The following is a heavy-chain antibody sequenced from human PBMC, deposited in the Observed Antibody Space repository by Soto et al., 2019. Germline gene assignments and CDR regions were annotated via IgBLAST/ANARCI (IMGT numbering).Heavy chain of an antibody. CDR3: ARSPHDYGGNVGQH. CDR2: IDSDGSTT. J-gene: IGHJ1*01. CDR1: GFTFSSYW. D-gene: IGHD4-17*01. V-gene: IGHV3-74*01. Sequence: EVQLVESGGGLVQPGGSLRLSCAASGFTFSSYWMHWVRQAPGTGLVWVSRIDSDGSTTTYADSVKGRFTISRDNAKNTLDLQMNSLRAEDTAVYYCARSPHDYGGNVGQHWGQGTLVTVSS.